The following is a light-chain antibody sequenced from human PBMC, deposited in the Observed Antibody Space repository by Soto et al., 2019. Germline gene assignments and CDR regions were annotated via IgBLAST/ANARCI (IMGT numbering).Light chain of an antibody. CDR3: QQYNSYSWT. CDR1: QSISSW. Sequence: DLQMSQSPSTLSATVGPRVTMTCRASQSISSWLAWYQQKPGKAPKLLIYKASSLESGVPSRFSGSGSGTEFTLTISSLQPDDFATYYCQQYNSYSWTFGQGTKVDIK. V-gene: IGKV1-5*03. J-gene: IGKJ1*01. CDR2: KAS.